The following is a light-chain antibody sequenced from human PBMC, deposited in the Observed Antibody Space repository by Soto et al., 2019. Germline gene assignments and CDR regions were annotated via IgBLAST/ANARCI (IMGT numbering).Light chain of an antibody. CDR2: AAS. CDR3: QQSYSTPWT. Sequence: EIQMTQSPASLSASVGDRVTITCRASQSLSSYLNWYQQKPGKAPKLLIYAASSLQSGVPSRFSGSGSGTEFTLTISSLQPEDFAAYYCQQSYSTPWTFGRGTKVEIK. J-gene: IGKJ1*01. V-gene: IGKV1-39*01. CDR1: QSLSSY.